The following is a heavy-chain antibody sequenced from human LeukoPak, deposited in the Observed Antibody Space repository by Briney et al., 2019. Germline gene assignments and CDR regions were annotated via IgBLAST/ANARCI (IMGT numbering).Heavy chain of an antibody. CDR1: GFTFDDYA. D-gene: IGHD3-22*01. CDR3: AKNAYYYDSSGYLN. J-gene: IGHJ4*02. V-gene: IGHV3-20*04. Sequence: GGSLRLSCAASGFTFDDYAMHWVRQAPGKGLEWVSGINWNGGSTGYADSVKGRFTISRDNAKNTLYLQVNSLRAEDTAVYYCAKNAYYYDSSGYLNWGQGTLVTVSS. CDR2: INWNGGST.